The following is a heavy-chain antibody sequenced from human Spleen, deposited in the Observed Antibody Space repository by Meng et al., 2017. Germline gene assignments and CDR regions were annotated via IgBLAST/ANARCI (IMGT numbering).Heavy chain of an antibody. J-gene: IGHJ6*02. D-gene: IGHD1-1*01. Sequence: ASVKVSCKASGYTFINHGITWVRQAPGQGLEWMGWFNTYNGYTNYAQKFQGRVTVTIDRATATAYMEPRSLRPDDTAVYYCARVTGDRVYYYGMDVWGQGTTVTSP. CDR2: FNTYNGYT. CDR1: GYTFINHG. V-gene: IGHV1-18*01. CDR3: ARVTGDRVYYYGMDV.